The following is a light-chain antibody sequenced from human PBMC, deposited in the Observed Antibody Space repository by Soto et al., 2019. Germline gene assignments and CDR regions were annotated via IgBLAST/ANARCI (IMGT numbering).Light chain of an antibody. CDR1: SSDVGGYNY. CDR2: DVS. V-gene: IGLV2-14*01. J-gene: IGLJ2*01. Sequence: QSALTQPASVSGSPGQSITISCTGTSSDVGGYNYVSWYQQHPGKAPKLMIYDVSNRPSGVSNRFSGSKSGNTASLTISGLQSEDEADYYCSSYISSSTVVFGGGTSSPS. CDR3: SSYISSSTVV.